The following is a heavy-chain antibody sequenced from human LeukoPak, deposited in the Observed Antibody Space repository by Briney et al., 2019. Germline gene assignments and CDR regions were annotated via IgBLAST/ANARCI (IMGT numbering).Heavy chain of an antibody. Sequence: PETLSLTCAVYGGSFSGYYWSWIRQPPGKGLEWIGEINHSGSTNYNPSLKSRVTISVDTSKNQFSLKLSSVTAADTAVYYCAARITGTTYSYAFDIWGQGTMVTVSS. CDR1: GGSFSGYY. CDR3: AARITGTTYSYAFDI. J-gene: IGHJ3*02. CDR2: INHSGST. D-gene: IGHD1-7*01. V-gene: IGHV4-34*01.